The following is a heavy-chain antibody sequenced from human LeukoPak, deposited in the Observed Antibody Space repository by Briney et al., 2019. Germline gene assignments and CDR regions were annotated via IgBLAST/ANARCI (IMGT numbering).Heavy chain of an antibody. CDR1: GYTFTGYC. CDR2: SNPHSGDT. D-gene: IGHD5-12*01. V-gene: IGHV1-2*02. J-gene: IGHJ4*02. CDR3: AKDMRSRGYSGYDCFDY. Sequence: GASVKVSCKASGYTFTGYCMHWVRQAPGQGLEWKGWSNPHSGDTNYAQKFQGRVTMTRDTSTSTAYMEVSRLRSDDTAVYYCAKDMRSRGYSGYDCFDYWGQGTLVTVSS.